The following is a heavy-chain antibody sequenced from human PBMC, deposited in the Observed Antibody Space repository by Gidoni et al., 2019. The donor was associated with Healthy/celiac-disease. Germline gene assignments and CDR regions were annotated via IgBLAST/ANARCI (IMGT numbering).Heavy chain of an antibody. D-gene: IGHD4-17*01. CDR1: GGSLSSGSDY. CDR2: TYASGST. CDR3: ARDPLYGDSDY. Sequence: QVQLQESGPGLVKPSQTLSLTCTVSGGSLSSGSDYWSWIRQPAGKGLEWIGRTYASGSTNYNPSFKSRVTISVDTSKNQFSLKLSSVTAADTAVYYCARDPLYGDSDYWGQGTLVTVSS. V-gene: IGHV4-61*02. J-gene: IGHJ4*02.